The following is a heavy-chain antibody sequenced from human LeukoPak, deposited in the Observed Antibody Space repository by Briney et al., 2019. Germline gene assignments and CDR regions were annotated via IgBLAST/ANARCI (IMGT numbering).Heavy chain of an antibody. V-gene: IGHV4-39*01. CDR3: ASLGYCSSTSCLNWFDP. Sequence: SETLSLTCTVSGGSISSSSYYWGWIRQPPGKGLEWIGSIYYSGSTYYNPSPKSRVTISVDTSKNQFSLKLSSVTAADTAVYYCASLGYCSSTSCLNWFDPWGQGTLVTVSS. CDR1: GGSISSSSYY. J-gene: IGHJ5*02. CDR2: IYYSGST. D-gene: IGHD2-2*01.